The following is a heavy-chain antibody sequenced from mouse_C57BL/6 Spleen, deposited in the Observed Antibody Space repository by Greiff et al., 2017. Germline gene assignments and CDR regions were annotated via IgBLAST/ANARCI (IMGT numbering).Heavy chain of an antibody. Sequence: DVQLQESGPGLVKPSQSLSLTCSVTGYSITSGYYWNWIRQFPGNKLEWMGYISYDGSNNYNPSLKNRISITRDTSKNQFFLNLNSVTTEDTATYYCARGDYDFAYWGQGTLVTVSA. V-gene: IGHV3-6*01. J-gene: IGHJ3*01. D-gene: IGHD2-4*01. CDR1: GYSITSGYY. CDR3: ARGDYDFAY. CDR2: ISYDGSN.